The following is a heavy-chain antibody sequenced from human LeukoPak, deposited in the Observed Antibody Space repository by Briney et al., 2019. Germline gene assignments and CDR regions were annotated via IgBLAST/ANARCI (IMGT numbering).Heavy chain of an antibody. CDR3: ARGLGYYDSSGYRLAALGY. J-gene: IGHJ4*02. V-gene: IGHV4-34*01. CDR2: IDHSGST. D-gene: IGHD3-22*01. Sequence: PSETLSLTCAVYGGSFSGYSWSWIRQPPGKGLEWIGEIDHSGSTNYNPSLKSRLTISVDTSKNQFSLKLSSVTAADTAMYYCARGLGYYDSSGYRLAALGYWGQGTLVTVSS. CDR1: GGSFSGYS.